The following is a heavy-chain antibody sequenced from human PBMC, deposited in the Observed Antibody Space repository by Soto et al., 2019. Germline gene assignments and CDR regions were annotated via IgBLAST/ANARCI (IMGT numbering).Heavy chain of an antibody. V-gene: IGHV1-69*13. J-gene: IGHJ4*02. D-gene: IGHD2-15*01. CDR3: SRPRDYSL. CDR2: IIPIFGTA. CDR1: GGTFSSYA. Sequence: SVKVSCKASGGTFSSYAISWVRQAPGQGLEWMGGIIPIFGTANYAQKFQGRVTITASVKGRFTISRDDSKSIAYLQMNSLKTEDTAVYYCSRPRDYSLWGQGNLVTVSS.